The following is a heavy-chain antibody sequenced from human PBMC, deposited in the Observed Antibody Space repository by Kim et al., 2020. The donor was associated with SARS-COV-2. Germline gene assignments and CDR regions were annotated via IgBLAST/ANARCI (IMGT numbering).Heavy chain of an antibody. CDR1: GGSISSGGYY. V-gene: IGHV4-31*03. CDR2: IDYSGST. Sequence: SETLSLTCTVSGGSISSGGYYWSWIRQHPGKGLEWIGYIDYSGSTYYNLSLKSRVTISVATSKNPFSLKLSSVTAAATAVYSCARGPELVGSGSSFNWFDPWGQGTLVTVSS. J-gene: IGHJ5*02. D-gene: IGHD3-22*01. CDR3: ARGPELVGSGSSFNWFDP.